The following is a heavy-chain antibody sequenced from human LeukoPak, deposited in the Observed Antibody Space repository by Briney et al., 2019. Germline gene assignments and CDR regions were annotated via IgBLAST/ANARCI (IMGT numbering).Heavy chain of an antibody. Sequence: GGSLRLSCAASGFTFSDYYLIWIRQAPGEGLEWLSYITSSGSAVYYADSVKGRFTISRDNAKNSLYPQMNSLRAEDTAVYYCARALNDAFDIWGQGTMLIVSS. CDR1: GFTFSDYY. CDR2: ITSSGSAV. CDR3: ARALNDAFDI. J-gene: IGHJ3*02. V-gene: IGHV3-11*04.